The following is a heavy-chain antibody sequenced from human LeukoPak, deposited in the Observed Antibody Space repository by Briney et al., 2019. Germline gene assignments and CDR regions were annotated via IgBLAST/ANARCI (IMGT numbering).Heavy chain of an antibody. CDR3: VKDKRDGYNAAPFDY. V-gene: IGHV3-7*03. D-gene: IGHD5-24*01. J-gene: IGHJ4*02. CDR1: GFTFSSYW. Sequence: PGGSLRLSCAASGFTFSSYWMSWVRQAPGKGLEWVANIKQDGSEKYYVDSVKGRFTISRDNAKNSLYLQMNSLRAEDTALYYCVKDKRDGYNAAPFDYWGQGTLVTVSS. CDR2: IKQDGSEK.